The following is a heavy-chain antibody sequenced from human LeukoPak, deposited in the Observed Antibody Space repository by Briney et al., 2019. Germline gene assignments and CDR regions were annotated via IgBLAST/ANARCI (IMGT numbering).Heavy chain of an antibody. V-gene: IGHV1-8*01. D-gene: IGHD3-22*01. CDR2: MSPNSGDT. CDR1: GYTFTSYD. J-gene: IGHJ5*02. CDR3: AKNIDYYDSSGYAP. Sequence: ASVKVSCKASGYTFTSYDFNWVRQATGQRPEWMGWMSPNSGDTGYAQKFQDRVTMTRNTSISTAYMELSSLRSDDTAVYYCAKNIDYYDSSGYAPWGQGTLVTVSS.